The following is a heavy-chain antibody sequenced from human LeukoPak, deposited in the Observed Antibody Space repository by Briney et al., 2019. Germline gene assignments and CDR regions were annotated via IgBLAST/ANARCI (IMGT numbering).Heavy chain of an antibody. J-gene: IGHJ4*02. V-gene: IGHV3-74*01. D-gene: IGHD4-23*01. Sequence: GGPLRPSWVGLELTLISYWMNWFRQAQGKGLVWVARINEDGSTTNHADSVRGRFTISRDNAKNTLYLQMNSLRAEDTAIYYCARDFGGNSDYWGQGTLVTVSS. CDR2: INEDGSTT. CDR3: ARDFGGNSDY. CDR1: ELTLISYW.